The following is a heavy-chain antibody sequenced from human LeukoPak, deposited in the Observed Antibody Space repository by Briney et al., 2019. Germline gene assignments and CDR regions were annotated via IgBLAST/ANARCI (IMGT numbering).Heavy chain of an antibody. CDR1: GFTFSNYA. CDR3: AKDRDYVWGSYRYLDAFDI. V-gene: IGHV3-23*01. J-gene: IGHJ3*02. Sequence: GGSLRLSCAASGFTFSNYAMTWVRQAPGKGLERVSAISGSGGSTYYADSVKGRFTVSRDNSKNTLYLQMNSLRAEDTAVYYCAKDRDYVWGSYRYLDAFDIWGQGTMVTVSS. D-gene: IGHD3-16*02. CDR2: ISGSGGST.